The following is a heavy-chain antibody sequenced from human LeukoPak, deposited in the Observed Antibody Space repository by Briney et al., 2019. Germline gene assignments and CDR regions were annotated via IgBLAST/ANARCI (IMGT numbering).Heavy chain of an antibody. V-gene: IGHV3-9*01. Sequence: GGSLRLSCAASGFTFDDYAMHWVRQAPGKGLEWVSGLSWNSGSITYADYVKGRFTISRDNAKKSLYLQMNNLRVEDTALYYCTKGPDYYGTFDYWGQGTLVTVSS. CDR3: TKGPDYYGTFDY. J-gene: IGHJ4*02. D-gene: IGHD3-10*01. CDR1: GFTFDDYA. CDR2: LSWNSGSI.